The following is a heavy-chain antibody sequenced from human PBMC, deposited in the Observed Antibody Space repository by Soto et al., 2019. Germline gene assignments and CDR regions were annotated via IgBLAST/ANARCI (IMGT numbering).Heavy chain of an antibody. D-gene: IGHD5-18*01. V-gene: IGHV1-18*01. CDR1: GYTFTDNG. Sequence: QVRLLQTGGEVKKPGASVKVSCKASGYTFTDNGITWVRQAPGQGLEWMGWINVYTGNTDYAQKLQGRITMTTATSRSTTYLKLVSLTSDDTAVYYCARAIGGSEYGYIHYWGQGTLVTVSS. CDR2: INVYTGNT. J-gene: IGHJ4*02. CDR3: ARAIGGSEYGYIHY.